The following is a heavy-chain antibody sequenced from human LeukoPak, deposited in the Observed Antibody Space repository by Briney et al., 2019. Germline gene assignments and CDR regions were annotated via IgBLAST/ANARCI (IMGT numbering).Heavy chain of an antibody. CDR2: IYSGGST. V-gene: IGHV3-66*01. CDR3: ARDKGYCSSTSCSRSPWFDP. D-gene: IGHD2-2*01. Sequence: GGSLRLSCAASGFTSTDYAMNWVRQAPGKGLEWVSVIYSGGSTYYADSVKGRFTIPRDNSKNTLYLQMNSLRAEDTAVYYCARDKGYCSSTSCSRSPWFDPWGQGTLVTVSS. J-gene: IGHJ5*02. CDR1: GFTSTDYA.